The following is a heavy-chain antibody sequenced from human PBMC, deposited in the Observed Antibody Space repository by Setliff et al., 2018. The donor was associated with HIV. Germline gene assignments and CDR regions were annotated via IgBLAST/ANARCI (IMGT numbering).Heavy chain of an antibody. D-gene: IGHD3-22*01. CDR2: IKTKAQRGTT. CDR3: VTGVGTSSVDY. J-gene: IGHJ4*02. V-gene: IGHV3-15*01. Sequence: PWGSLRLSCAASGFTFSNSWMTWVRQAPGKGLEWVGRIKTKAQRGTTGYAAPAKGRFIISRDDSKNTLYLQMNSLRSEDTAVYYCVTGVGTSSVDYWGQGTTVTVSS. CDR1: GFTFSNSW.